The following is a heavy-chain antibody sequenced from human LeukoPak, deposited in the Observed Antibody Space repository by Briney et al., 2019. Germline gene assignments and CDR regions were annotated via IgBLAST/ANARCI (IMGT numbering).Heavy chain of an antibody. J-gene: IGHJ6*02. CDR3: ARNVRFLGSFSTPGGRKFYGLDV. CDR2: INHSGST. V-gene: IGHV4-34*01. D-gene: IGHD3-3*01. Sequence: PSETLSLTCSVYGGFFSGCYWSWIRQPPGKGLEWIGEINHSGSTNYNPSLKSRVTISVDTSKNQFSLKLRSVTAADTAVYYCARNVRFLGSFSTPGGRKFYGLDVWGQGTTVTVSS. CDR1: GGFFSGCY.